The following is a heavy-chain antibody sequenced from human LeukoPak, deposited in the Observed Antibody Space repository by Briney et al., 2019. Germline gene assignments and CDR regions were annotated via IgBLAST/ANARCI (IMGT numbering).Heavy chain of an antibody. Sequence: GGSLRLSCAASGFTFSNAWMSWVRQAPGKGLEWVGRIKSKTDGGTTDYAAPVKGRFTISRDDSKNTLYLQMNSLKTEDTAVYYCTTGDFWREGVFDYWGQGTLVTVSS. CDR2: IKSKTDGGTT. CDR3: TTGDFWREGVFDY. J-gene: IGHJ4*02. CDR1: GFTFSNAW. V-gene: IGHV3-15*01. D-gene: IGHD3-3*01.